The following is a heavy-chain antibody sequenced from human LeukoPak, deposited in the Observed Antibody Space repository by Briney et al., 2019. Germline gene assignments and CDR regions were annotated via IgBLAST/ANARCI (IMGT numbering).Heavy chain of an antibody. Sequence: GGSLRLSCAASGFTFDDYGVSWVRQAPGKGLEWVSGINWNGGSTGYADSVKGRFPISRDNAKNSLYLQMNSLRAEDTALYYCARVSDILTGYFATDYWGQGTLVTVSS. J-gene: IGHJ4*02. V-gene: IGHV3-20*04. CDR2: INWNGGST. CDR3: ARVSDILTGYFATDY. D-gene: IGHD3-9*01. CDR1: GFTFDDYG.